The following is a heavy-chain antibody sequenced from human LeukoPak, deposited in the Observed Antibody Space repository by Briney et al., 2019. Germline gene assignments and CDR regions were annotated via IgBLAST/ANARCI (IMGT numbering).Heavy chain of an antibody. CDR1: GFTVSSNY. J-gene: IGHJ4*02. CDR2: ISYDGSNK. Sequence: GGSPRLSCAASGFTVSSNYMSWVRQAPGKGLEWVAMISYDGSNKYYADSVKGRFTISRDNSKNTLYLQTNSLTAEDTAVYYCAVELGSPDNWGQGTLVTVSS. D-gene: IGHD3-10*01. CDR3: AVELGSPDN. V-gene: IGHV3-30-3*01.